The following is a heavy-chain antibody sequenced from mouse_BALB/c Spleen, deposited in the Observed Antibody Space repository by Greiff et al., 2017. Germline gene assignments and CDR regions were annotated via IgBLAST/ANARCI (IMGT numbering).Heavy chain of an antibody. CDR1: GFTFSSFG. Sequence: EVMLVESGGGLVQPGGSRKLSCAASGFTFSSFGMHWVRQAPEKGLEWVAYISSGSSTIYYADTVKGRFTISRDNPKNTLFLQMTSLRSEDTAMYYCARGGYGNPWFAYWGQGTLVTVSA. CDR2: ISSGSSTI. CDR3: ARGGYGNPWFAY. V-gene: IGHV5-17*02. J-gene: IGHJ3*01. D-gene: IGHD2-10*02.